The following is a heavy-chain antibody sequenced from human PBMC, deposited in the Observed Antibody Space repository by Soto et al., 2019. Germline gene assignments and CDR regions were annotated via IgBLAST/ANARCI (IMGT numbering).Heavy chain of an antibody. V-gene: IGHV4-30-2*01. J-gene: IGHJ4*02. CDR2: IYHSGST. Sequence: PSETLSLTCAVSGGSISRGGYSWSWIRQPPGKGLEWIGYIYHSGSTYYNPSLKSRVTISVDRSKNQFSLKLSSVTAADTAVYDHARVPAYWGQGTLVTVSS. CDR1: GGSISRGGYS. CDR3: ARVPAY.